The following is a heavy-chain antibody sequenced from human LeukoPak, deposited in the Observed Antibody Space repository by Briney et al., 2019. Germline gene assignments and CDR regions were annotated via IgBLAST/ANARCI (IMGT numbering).Heavy chain of an antibody. CDR1: GFTFSSYA. CDR3: ARGLVVVPAAMAY. J-gene: IGHJ4*02. V-gene: IGHV3-64*01. CDR2: ISSNGGST. Sequence: QPGRSLRLSCAASGFTFSSYAMHWVRQAPGKGLEYVSTISSNGGSTYYANSVKGRFTISRDNSKNTLYLQMGSLRAEDMAVYYCARGLVVVPAAMAYWGQGTLVTVSS. D-gene: IGHD2-2*01.